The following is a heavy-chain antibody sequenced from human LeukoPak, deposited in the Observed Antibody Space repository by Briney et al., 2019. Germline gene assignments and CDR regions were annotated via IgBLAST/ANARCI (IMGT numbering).Heavy chain of an antibody. J-gene: IGHJ4*02. CDR1: GFAFSTYT. CDR2: IRSSGTYI. V-gene: IGHV3-21*01. CDR3: ARAQGTDGYNTFDY. Sequence: GGSLRLSCAASGFAFSTYTMNWVRQAPGKGLEWVSSIRSSGTYIYYADSVKGRFTMSRDNAKNSLSLQMNSLRAEDTAVYYCARAQGTDGYNTFDYWGQGTLVTVSS. D-gene: IGHD5-24*01.